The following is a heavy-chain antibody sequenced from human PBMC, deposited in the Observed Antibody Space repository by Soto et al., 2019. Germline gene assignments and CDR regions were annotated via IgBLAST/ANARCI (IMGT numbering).Heavy chain of an antibody. V-gene: IGHV1-18*01. CDR1: GYTFTSYA. CDR2: ISAYNGNT. CDR3: ASGIVATNNFDY. J-gene: IGHJ4*02. D-gene: IGHD5-12*01. Sequence: ASVKVSCKASGYTFTSYAISWVRQAPGQGLEWMGWISAYNGNTNYAQKLQGRVTMTTDTSTSTASMELRSLRSDDTAVYYCASGIVATNNFDYWGQGTLVTVSS.